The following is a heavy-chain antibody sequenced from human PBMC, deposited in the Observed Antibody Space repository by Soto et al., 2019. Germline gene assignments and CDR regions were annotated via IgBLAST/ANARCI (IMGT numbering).Heavy chain of an antibody. Sequence: SETLFLTCTVSGGSISSSSYYWGWIRQPPGKGLEWIGSIYYSGSTYYNPSLKSRVTISVDTSKNQFSLKLSSVTAAETAVYYCARHSTLGRLNSSGNRGDRYGMDVWGQGTTVTVSS. CDR3: ARHSTLGRLNSSGNRGDRYGMDV. CDR1: GGSISSSSYY. D-gene: IGHD6-19*01. V-gene: IGHV4-39*01. J-gene: IGHJ6*02. CDR2: IYYSGST.